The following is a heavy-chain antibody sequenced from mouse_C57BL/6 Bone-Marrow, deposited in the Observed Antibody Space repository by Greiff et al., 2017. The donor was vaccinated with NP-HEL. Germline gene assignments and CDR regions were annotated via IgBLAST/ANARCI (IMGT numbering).Heavy chain of an antibody. Sequence: VQLQQPDAELVKPGASVKISCKVSGYTFTDHTIHWMKQRPEQGLEWIGYIYPRDGSTKYNEKFKGKATLTADKSSSTAYMQLNSLTSEDSAVYFCASRAVRSPWYFDVWGTGTTVTVSS. CDR3: ASRAVRSPWYFDV. CDR2: IYPRDGST. V-gene: IGHV1-78*01. D-gene: IGHD1-1*01. CDR1: GYTFTDHT. J-gene: IGHJ1*03.